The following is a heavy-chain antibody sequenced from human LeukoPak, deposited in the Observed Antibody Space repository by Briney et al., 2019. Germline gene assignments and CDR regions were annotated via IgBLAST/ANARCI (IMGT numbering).Heavy chain of an antibody. Sequence: ASVKVSCKASGYTFTSYGISWVRQAPGQGLEWMGWISAYNGNTNYAQKLQGRVTMTTDTSTSTAYMELRSLRSDDTALYYCARVWGEYGDYYYYYMDVWGKGTTVTVSS. CDR2: ISAYNGNT. CDR3: ARVWGEYGDYYYYYMDV. CDR1: GYTFTSYG. J-gene: IGHJ6*03. D-gene: IGHD4-17*01. V-gene: IGHV1-18*01.